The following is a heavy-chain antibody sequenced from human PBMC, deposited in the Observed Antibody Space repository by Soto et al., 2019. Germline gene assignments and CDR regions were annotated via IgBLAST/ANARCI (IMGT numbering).Heavy chain of an antibody. V-gene: IGHV4-30-4*01. CDR2: IYYSGGT. J-gene: IGHJ5*02. CDR3: ARDTAVKYYCYDYYYALLDP. D-gene: IGHD3-16*01. Sequence: SENRSHTCTGSGGSINTGYYCGWIRQPPGKGLEWIGHIYYSGGTFYSPSLKSRLALSVDTSKNQFSLRLSSVTAADTAVYYCARDTAVKYYCYDYYYALLDPWAQGSLVTGSA. CDR1: GGSINTGYY.